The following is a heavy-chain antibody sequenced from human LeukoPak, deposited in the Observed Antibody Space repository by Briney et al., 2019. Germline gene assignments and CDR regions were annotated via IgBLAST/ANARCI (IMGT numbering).Heavy chain of an antibody. CDR3: TRDTVYLQLKY. J-gene: IGHJ4*02. Sequence: PGGSLRLSCAASGFVFPNYWMVWVRQAPGKGLEWVASIGKDGSEKSYVDSVKGRFTISRDNARDSLYLQMSSLTVEDTAVYYCTRDTVYLQLKYSGQGALVTVSS. CDR2: IGKDGSEK. D-gene: IGHD2-8*02. V-gene: IGHV3-7*01. CDR1: GFVFPNYW.